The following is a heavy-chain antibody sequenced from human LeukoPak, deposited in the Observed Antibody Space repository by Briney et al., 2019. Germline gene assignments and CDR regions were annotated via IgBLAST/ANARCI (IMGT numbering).Heavy chain of an antibody. J-gene: IGHJ4*02. CDR1: GFSFSSSW. CDR2: INDDETST. CDR3: ATTGSGSYYDY. D-gene: IGHD1-26*01. V-gene: IGHV3-74*01. Sequence: HPGGSLRLSCAASGFSFSSSWMHWVRQVPGKGLEWVSRINDDETSTTYAESVKGRFTISRDNAKNTLFLQMNSLRAEDTAVYYCATTGSGSYYDYWGQGTLVTVSS.